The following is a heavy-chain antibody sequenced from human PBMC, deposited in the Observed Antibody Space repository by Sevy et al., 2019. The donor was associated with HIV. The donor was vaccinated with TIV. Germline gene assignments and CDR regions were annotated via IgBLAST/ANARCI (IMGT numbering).Heavy chain of an antibody. D-gene: IGHD3-16*01. J-gene: IGHJ5*02. CDR2: ISGSGGST. V-gene: IGHV3-23*01. CDR3: AKEVPPTTTATLGNWFDP. CDR1: GFTFSSYA. Sequence: GGSLRLSCAASGFTFSSYAMSWVRQAPGKGLEWVSAISGSGGSTYYADSVKGRFTISRDNSKNTLYLQMNSLRAEDTAVYYCAKEVPPTTTATLGNWFDPWGQGTLVTVSS.